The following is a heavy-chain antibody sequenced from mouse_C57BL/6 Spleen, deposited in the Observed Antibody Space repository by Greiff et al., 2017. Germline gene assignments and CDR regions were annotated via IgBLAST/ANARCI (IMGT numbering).Heavy chain of an antibody. D-gene: IGHD4-1*01. J-gene: IGHJ4*01. CDR1: GYTFTSYW. CDR3: ARGTGYYYAMDY. CDR2: IDPSDSYT. Sequence: QVQLQQPGAELVMPGASVKLSCTASGYTFTSYWMHWVKQRPGQGLEWIGEIDPSDSYTNYNQKFKGKSTLTVDKSSSTAYMQLSSLTSEDSAVYYCARGTGYYYAMDYWGQGTSVTVSS. V-gene: IGHV1-69*01.